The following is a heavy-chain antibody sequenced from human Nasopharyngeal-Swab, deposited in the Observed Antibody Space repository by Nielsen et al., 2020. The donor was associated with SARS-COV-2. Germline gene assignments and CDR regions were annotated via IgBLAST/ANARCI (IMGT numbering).Heavy chain of an antibody. CDR1: GFTVSINY. V-gene: IGHV3-53*01. CDR2: IYAGGDT. CDR3: ARVGSFPNYFDY. D-gene: IGHD2/OR15-2a*01. J-gene: IGHJ4*02. Sequence: GGSLRLSCAASGFTVSINYMSWVLQAPGKGLEWVSVIYAGGDTYYVDSVKGRFTISRDNSKNTLYLQMNVLRAEDTAVYYCARVGSFPNYFDYWGQGTLVTVSS.